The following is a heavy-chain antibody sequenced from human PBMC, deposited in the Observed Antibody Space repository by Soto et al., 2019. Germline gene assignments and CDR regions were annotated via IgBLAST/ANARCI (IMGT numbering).Heavy chain of an antibody. CDR1: GGTFSDHG. D-gene: IGHD3-10*01. CDR3: ARGVYGSGNYYTGPSAFDI. CDR2: TIPVFNTA. V-gene: IGHV1-69*06. J-gene: IGHJ3*02. Sequence: QVQLEQSGAEVKKPGSSVKVSCKASGGTFSDHGVAWLRQAPGQGLEWMGGTIPVFNTATYAQKFQGRVTVTADKFTNIAYMELSSLRSEDTAFYFCARGVYGSGNYYTGPSAFDIWGQGTMVIVSS.